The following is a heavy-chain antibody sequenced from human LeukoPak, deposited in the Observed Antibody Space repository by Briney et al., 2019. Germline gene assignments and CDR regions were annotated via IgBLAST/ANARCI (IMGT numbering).Heavy chain of an antibody. Sequence: ASVKVSCKASGYTFTSYDINWVPQATGHGLECMGWMNPNSGNTGYAQKFQGRVTITRNTSISTAYMELSSLRSEDTAVYYCARGLPAATHYYYYYMDVWGKGTTVTVSS. CDR3: ARGLPAATHYYYYYMDV. CDR2: MNPNSGNT. CDR1: GYTFTSYD. V-gene: IGHV1-8*03. D-gene: IGHD2-2*01. J-gene: IGHJ6*03.